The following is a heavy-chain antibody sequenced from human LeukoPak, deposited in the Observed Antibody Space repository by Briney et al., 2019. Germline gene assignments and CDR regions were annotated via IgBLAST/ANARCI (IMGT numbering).Heavy chain of an antibody. J-gene: IGHJ4*02. Sequence: PSETLSLTCTVSGGSISSSSYYWGWIRQPLGKGLEWIGSIYYSGSTNYNPSLKSRVTISVDTSKNQFSLKLSSVTAADTAVYYCARTSFIAVAGSPLFDYWGQGTLVTVSS. V-gene: IGHV4-39*07. CDR3: ARTSFIAVAGSPLFDY. CDR1: GGSISSSSYY. CDR2: IYYSGST. D-gene: IGHD6-19*01.